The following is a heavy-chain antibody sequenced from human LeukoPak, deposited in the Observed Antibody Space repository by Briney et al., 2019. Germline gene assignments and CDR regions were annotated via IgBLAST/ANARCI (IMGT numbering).Heavy chain of an antibody. CDR1: GFTFSSYG. J-gene: IGHJ4*02. V-gene: IGHV3-23*01. CDR3: AKPYPTLTTSAVLDN. D-gene: IGHD1-1*01. CDR2: ISDSGGNT. Sequence: GGSLRLSCAASGFTFSSYGMSWVRQAPGKGLEWVSGISDSGGNTYYADSVKGRFTISRDNSKNTVYLQINTLRTDDAAIYYCAKPYPTLTTSAVLDNWGQGTLVTVSS.